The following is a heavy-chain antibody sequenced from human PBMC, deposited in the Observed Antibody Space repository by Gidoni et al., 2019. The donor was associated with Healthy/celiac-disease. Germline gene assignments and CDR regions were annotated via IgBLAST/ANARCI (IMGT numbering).Heavy chain of an antibody. J-gene: IGHJ4*02. V-gene: IGHV5-10-1*03. D-gene: IGHD3-3*01. Sequence: EVQLVQSGAEVKKHGESLRISCKGSGYSCTSYWISWVRQMPGKGLEWRGRIDPSDSNTNYSPSFQGHVTTSADKSISTAYLQWSSLKASDTAMYYCARGYMTWGHGVVMADYWGQGTLVTVSS. CDR3: ARGYMTWGHGVVMADY. CDR2: IDPSDSNT. CDR1: GYSCTSYW.